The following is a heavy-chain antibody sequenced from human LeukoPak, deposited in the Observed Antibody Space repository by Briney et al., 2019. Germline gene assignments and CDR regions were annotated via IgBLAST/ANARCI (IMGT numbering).Heavy chain of an antibody. J-gene: IGHJ4*02. CDR2: ISYDGSQK. V-gene: IGHV3-30*04. D-gene: IGHD1-1*01. Sequence: PGGSLRLSCAVSGFTLNTYAMHWVRQSPGKGLEWVATISYDGSQKYYADSLKGRITISRDNSRNTLYLQMNSLRGDDTGVYYCARDTDEWYNSPGDYWGQGTLVTVSS. CDR3: ARDTDEWYNSPGDY. CDR1: GFTLNTYA.